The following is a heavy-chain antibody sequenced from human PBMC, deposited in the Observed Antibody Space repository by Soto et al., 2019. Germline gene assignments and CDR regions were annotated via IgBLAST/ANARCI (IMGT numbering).Heavy chain of an antibody. V-gene: IGHV1-24*01. CDR2: FDPEDGET. Sequence: GASVKVSCKVSGYTLTELSMHWVRQAPGKGLEWMGGFDPEDGETIYAQKFQGRVTMTEDTSTDTAYMELSSLRSEDTAVYYCATARHYYDFWRGYSGPPRNDAFDIWGQGTMVTVSS. CDR3: ATARHYYDFWRGYSGPPRNDAFDI. CDR1: GYTLTELS. D-gene: IGHD3-3*01. J-gene: IGHJ3*02.